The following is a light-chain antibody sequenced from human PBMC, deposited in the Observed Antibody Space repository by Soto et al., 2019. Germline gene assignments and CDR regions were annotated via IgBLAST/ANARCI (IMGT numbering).Light chain of an antibody. CDR2: GAS. CDR1: QTTSISY. CDR3: QQFDSAPYT. V-gene: IGKV3-20*01. Sequence: EIVLPQCPGTLSLSPGERATLSCRTSQTTSISYLAWYQQKPGQAPRLLIYGASSRVTGIPDRFRGGGSGSDLHLTTSTLHPADFAVYFCQQFDSAPYTFGQGNTLQIK. J-gene: IGKJ2*01.